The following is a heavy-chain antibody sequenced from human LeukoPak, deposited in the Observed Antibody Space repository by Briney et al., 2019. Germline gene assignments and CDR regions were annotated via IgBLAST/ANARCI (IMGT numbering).Heavy chain of an antibody. J-gene: IGHJ3*02. CDR2: ISGSGGST. D-gene: IGHD2-2*01. Sequence: GGSLRLSCAASGFTFSSYAMSWVRQAPGKGLEWVSAISGSGGSTYYADSVKGRFTISRDNAKNSLYLQMNSLRAEDTAVYYCARGGVPAANNRAFDIWGQGTMVTVSS. CDR1: GFTFSSYA. CDR3: ARGGVPAANNRAFDI. V-gene: IGHV3-23*01.